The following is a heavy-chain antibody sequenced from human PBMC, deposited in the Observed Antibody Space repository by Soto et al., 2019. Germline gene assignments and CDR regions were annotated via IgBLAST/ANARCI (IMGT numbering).Heavy chain of an antibody. CDR2: IYWDDDK. Sequence: VSGPTLVNPTQTLTLTCSFSGFSLSTTGVGVGWIRQPPGKALEWLALIYWDDDKRYNPSLNSRLTITKDTSKNQVVLAMTNMDPVDTATYYCVQSRCGGDCLQSYSSHSYYGLDAWGQGTTVTV. CDR1: GFSLSTTGVG. D-gene: IGHD2-21*02. CDR3: VQSRCGGDCLQSYSSHSYYGLDA. J-gene: IGHJ6*02. V-gene: IGHV2-5*02.